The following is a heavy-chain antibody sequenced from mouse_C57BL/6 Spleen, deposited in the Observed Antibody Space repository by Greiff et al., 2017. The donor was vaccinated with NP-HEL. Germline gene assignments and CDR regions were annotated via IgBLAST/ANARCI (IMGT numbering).Heavy chain of an antibody. CDR3: ARSKWDGYFDY. CDR2: IYPGDGDT. D-gene: IGHD1-3*01. Sequence: VQGVESGPELVKPGASVKISCKASGYAFSSSWMNWVKQRPGKGLEWIGRIYPGDGDTNYNGKFKGKATLTADKSSSTAYMQLSSLTSEDSAVYFCARSKWDGYFDYWGQGTTLTVSS. CDR1: GYAFSSSW. V-gene: IGHV1-82*01. J-gene: IGHJ2*01.